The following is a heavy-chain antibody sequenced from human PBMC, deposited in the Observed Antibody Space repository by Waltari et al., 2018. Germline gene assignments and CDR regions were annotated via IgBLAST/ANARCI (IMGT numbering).Heavy chain of an antibody. V-gene: IGHV5-51*01. CDR3: ARQPLHSYGTRHFDY. D-gene: IGHD5-18*01. Sequence: EVQLVQSGAEVKKPGESLKISCEGSGYTFTRYWFGWVRQMPGKGLEWMGVIYPGDSNTRYSPSFQGQVTISADKSISTAYLQWSSLKASDTAMYFCARQPLHSYGTRHFDYWGQGTLVTVSS. CDR1: GYTFTRYW. CDR2: IYPGDSNT. J-gene: IGHJ4*02.